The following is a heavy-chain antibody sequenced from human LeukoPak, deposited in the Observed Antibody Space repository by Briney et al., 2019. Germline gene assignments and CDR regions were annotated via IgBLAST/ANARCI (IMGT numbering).Heavy chain of an antibody. CDR3: ARGGAALNAFHI. J-gene: IGHJ3*02. CDR2: VSTDGNRT. V-gene: IGHV3-74*01. Sequence: GGSLRLSCAASGFTFSNYWMHWVRQAPGKGLVWVSRVSTDGNRTDYAVAVKGRFTISRENAKNTLYLQMNSLRAEDTAVYYCARGGAALNAFHIWGQGTMVTVSS. CDR1: GFTFSNYW. D-gene: IGHD6-25*01.